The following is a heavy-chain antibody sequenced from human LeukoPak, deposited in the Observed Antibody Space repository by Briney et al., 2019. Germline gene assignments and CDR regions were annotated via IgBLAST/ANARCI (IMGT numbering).Heavy chain of an antibody. CDR2: VYASRSA. V-gene: IGHV4-4*07. CDR3: ARALAGGGYGGEYYYYYMDV. CDR1: GDSISSYY. Sequence: SETLSLTCTVSGDSISSYYWTWIRQPAGKGLEWIGRVYASRSANYNPSLKSRVTMSVDTSKNQFSLKLNSVTAADTAVYYCARALAGGGYGGEYYYYYMDVWGKGTTVTVSS. J-gene: IGHJ6*03. D-gene: IGHD3-16*01.